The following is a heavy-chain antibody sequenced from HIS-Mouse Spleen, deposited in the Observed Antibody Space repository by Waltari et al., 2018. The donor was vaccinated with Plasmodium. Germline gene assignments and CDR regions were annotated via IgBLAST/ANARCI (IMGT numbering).Heavy chain of an antibody. CDR3: ARLSIAVAGNFDY. CDR2: IYYSGST. V-gene: IGHV4-39*01. Sequence: QLQLQESGPGLVKPSETLSLTCTVSGGSIRRRRSSWGWIRQPPGKGLEWIGSIYYSGSTYYNPSLKSRVTISVDTSKNQFSLKLSSVTAADTAVYYCARLSIAVAGNFDYWGQGTLVTVSS. D-gene: IGHD6-19*01. CDR1: GGSIRRRRSS. J-gene: IGHJ4*02.